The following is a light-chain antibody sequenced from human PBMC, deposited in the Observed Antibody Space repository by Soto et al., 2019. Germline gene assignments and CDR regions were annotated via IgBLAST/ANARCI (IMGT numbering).Light chain of an antibody. V-gene: IGKV3-11*01. CDR2: DAS. CDR1: QSVGTF. CDR3: QQCYNWPQWT. Sequence: EIVLPQSPATLSLSPGERATLSCRASQSVGTFFAWYQQRPGQAPRLLIYDASNRATGIPARFSGSGSGTDFTLTISSLEPEDFALYYCQQCYNWPQWTFGQGTKVDIK. J-gene: IGKJ1*01.